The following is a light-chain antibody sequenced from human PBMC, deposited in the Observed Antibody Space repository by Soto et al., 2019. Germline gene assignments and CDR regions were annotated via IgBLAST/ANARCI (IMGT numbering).Light chain of an antibody. V-gene: IGKV3-15*01. Sequence: ETVLTQSPDTLSLPPGERATLSCRASHGVASNFLAWYQQKAGQAPRLLIDAASSRATGIPARFSGSGSETDFTLTISSLQSEDFAVYYCQQYNDWPSFGQGTKVDIK. CDR2: AAS. J-gene: IGKJ1*01. CDR3: QQYNDWPS. CDR1: HGVASN.